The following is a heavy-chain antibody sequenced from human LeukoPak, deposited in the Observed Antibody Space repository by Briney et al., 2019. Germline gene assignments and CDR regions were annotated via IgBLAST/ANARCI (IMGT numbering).Heavy chain of an antibody. CDR1: GFTFSSYG. CDR2: ISGSGGST. Sequence: GGSLRLSCAASGFTFSSYGMSWVRQAPGKGLEWVSGISGSGGSTYYADSVRGRFTISRDNSKSTLYLQMNSLRAEDTAIYYCAKNMGPEYYYGMDVWGQGTTVTVSS. CDR3: AKNMGPEYYYGMDV. J-gene: IGHJ6*02. V-gene: IGHV3-23*01. D-gene: IGHD2/OR15-2a*01.